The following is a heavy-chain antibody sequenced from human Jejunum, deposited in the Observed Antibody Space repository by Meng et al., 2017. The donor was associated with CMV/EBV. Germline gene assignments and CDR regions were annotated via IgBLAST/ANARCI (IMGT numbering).Heavy chain of an antibody. D-gene: IGHD3-3*01. V-gene: IGHV1-2*02. CDR1: YTFTGHD. CDR3: ARDLRFLGRCFGMDV. J-gene: IGHJ6*02. CDR2: INPDSGGT. Sequence: YTFTGHDMHWVRQAPGQGLEWMGWINPDSGGTNYAQKFLGRVTMTSDTSISTAYMELSSLRSDDTAVYYCARDLRFLGRCFGMDVWGQGTTVTVSS.